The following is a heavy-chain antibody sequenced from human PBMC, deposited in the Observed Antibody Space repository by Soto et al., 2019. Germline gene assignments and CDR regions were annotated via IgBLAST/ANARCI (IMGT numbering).Heavy chain of an antibody. J-gene: IGHJ6*02. Sequence: GGSLRLSCAASGFTFSSYAMSWVRQAPGKGLEWVSAISGSGGSTYYADSVKGRFTISRDNSKNTLYLQMNSLRAEDTAVYYCAPETTVTTGYYYYGMDVWGQGTTVTVSS. CDR1: GFTFSSYA. CDR3: APETTVTTGYYYYGMDV. D-gene: IGHD4-17*01. V-gene: IGHV3-23*01. CDR2: ISGSGGST.